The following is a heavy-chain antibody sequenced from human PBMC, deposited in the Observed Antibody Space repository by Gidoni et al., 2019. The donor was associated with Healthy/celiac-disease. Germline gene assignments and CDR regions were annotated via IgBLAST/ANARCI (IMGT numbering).Heavy chain of an antibody. J-gene: IGHJ4*02. Sequence: QVTLKESGPVLVKPTETLTLTCTVSGFSLSNARMGVSWIRQPPGKALEWLAHIFSNDEKSYSTSLKSRLTISKDTSKSQVVLTMTNMDPVDTATYYCARIEYYYDSSGYYYGAPFDYWGQGTLVTVSS. V-gene: IGHV2-26*01. D-gene: IGHD3-22*01. CDR3: ARIEYYYDSSGYYYGAPFDY. CDR2: IFSNDEK. CDR1: GFSLSNARMG.